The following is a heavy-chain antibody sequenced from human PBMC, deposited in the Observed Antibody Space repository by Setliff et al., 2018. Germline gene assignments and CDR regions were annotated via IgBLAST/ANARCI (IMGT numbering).Heavy chain of an antibody. J-gene: IGHJ3*02. D-gene: IGHD2-15*01. CDR3: AISTLSICSGGSCPNAFDI. Sequence: ASVKVSCKASGYIFKSYGISWVRQAPGQGLEWMGWISSYNDVTNYAQSFQGRVTMTTDTSKSAAYMDLRGLRSDDTAVYYCAISTLSICSGGSCPNAFDIWGQGTLVTVSS. V-gene: IGHV1-18*01. CDR1: GYIFKSYG. CDR2: ISSYNDVT.